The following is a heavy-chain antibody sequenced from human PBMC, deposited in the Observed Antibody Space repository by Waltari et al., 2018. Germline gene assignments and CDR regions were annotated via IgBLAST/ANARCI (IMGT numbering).Heavy chain of an antibody. J-gene: IGHJ4*02. Sequence: QVQLQESGPGLVKPSETLSLTCTVSGGSISSYYWSWIRQPPGKGLEWIGYIYYSGSTNYNPSLKSRVTISVDTSKNQFSLKLSSVTAADTAVYYCARVRPHSSSWYLTLDYWGQGTLVTVSS. CDR2: IYYSGST. CDR3: ARVRPHSSSWYLTLDY. V-gene: IGHV4-59*01. CDR1: GGSISSYY. D-gene: IGHD6-13*01.